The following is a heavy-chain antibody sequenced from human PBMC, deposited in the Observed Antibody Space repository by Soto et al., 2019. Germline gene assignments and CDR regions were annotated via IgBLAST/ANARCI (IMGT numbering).Heavy chain of an antibody. J-gene: IGHJ3*02. CDR1: GGPISSGGYY. Sequence: SETLSLTCTVSGGPISSGGYYWSWIRQHPGKGLEWIGYIYYSGSTYYNPSLKSRVTISVDTSKNQFSLKLSSVTAADTAVYYCARDDYGGNSDDAFDIWGQGTMVTVSS. CDR2: IYYSGST. CDR3: ARDDYGGNSDDAFDI. V-gene: IGHV4-31*03. D-gene: IGHD4-17*01.